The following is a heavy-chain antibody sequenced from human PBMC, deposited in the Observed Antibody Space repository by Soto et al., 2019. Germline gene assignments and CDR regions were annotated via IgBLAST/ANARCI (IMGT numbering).Heavy chain of an antibody. V-gene: IGHV4-31*03. Sequence: QVQLQESGPGLVKPSQTLSLTCTVSGGSISSGGYYWSWIRQHPGKGLEWIGYIYYSGSTYYNPSLKSRVTISVDTSKNQFSLKLSSVTAADTAVYYCAREVVSHTHPSVRYFDWLLNYYYYGMDVWGQGTTVTVSS. CDR3: AREVVSHTHPSVRYFDWLLNYYYYGMDV. J-gene: IGHJ6*02. CDR2: IYYSGST. D-gene: IGHD3-9*01. CDR1: GGSISSGGYY.